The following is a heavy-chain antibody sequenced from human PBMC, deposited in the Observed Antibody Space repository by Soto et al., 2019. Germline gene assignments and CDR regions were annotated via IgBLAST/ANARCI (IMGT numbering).Heavy chain of an antibody. CDR3: AKDQPAYYYDSSGYYWGTFDY. CDR2: ISGSGGST. D-gene: IGHD3-22*01. CDR1: GFTFSSYA. V-gene: IGHV3-23*01. J-gene: IGHJ4*02. Sequence: GGSLRLSCAASGFTFSSYAMSWVRQAPGKGLEWVSAISGSGGSTYYADSVKGRFTISRDNSKNTLYLQMNSLRAEDTAVYYCAKDQPAYYYDSSGYYWGTFDYWGQGTLVTV.